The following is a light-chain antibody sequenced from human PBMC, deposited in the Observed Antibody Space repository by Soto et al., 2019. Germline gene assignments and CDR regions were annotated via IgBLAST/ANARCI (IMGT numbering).Light chain of an antibody. CDR2: AAS. CDR1: QTISNT. Sequence: NVMPFRRATTCVSPGDTVSLSCRANQTISNTLAWYQQKPGQAPRLLIYAASTRATGVSARFSGSGSGTEFTLTICSLQSEDFPIYYCQYDNKLSANFGGGAKVEIK. CDR3: QYDNKLSAN. V-gene: IGKV3-15*01. J-gene: IGKJ4*01.